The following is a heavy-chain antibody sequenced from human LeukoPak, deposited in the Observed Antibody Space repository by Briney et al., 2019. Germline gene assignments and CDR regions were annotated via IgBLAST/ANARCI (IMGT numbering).Heavy chain of an antibody. CDR2: IRSKAYGGTT. V-gene: IGHV3-49*04. D-gene: IGHD5-18*01. CDR3: VRVVTRVIFDY. J-gene: IGHJ4*02. Sequence: GGSLRLSCTASGFTFGDYAMSWVRQAPGKGLEWVGFIRSKAYGGTTEYAASVKGRFTISRDDSKSIAYLQTNSLKTEDTAVYYCVRVVTRVIFDYWGQGTLVTDSS. CDR1: GFTFGDYA.